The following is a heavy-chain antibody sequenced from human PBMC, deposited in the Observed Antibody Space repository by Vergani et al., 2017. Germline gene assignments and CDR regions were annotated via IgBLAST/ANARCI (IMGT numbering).Heavy chain of an antibody. D-gene: IGHD2-8*01. CDR3: ARERGYCTNGVCYPYFDY. Sequence: QVQLVESGGGVVQPGRSLRLSCAASGFTFSSYGMHWVRQAPGKGLEWVAVIWYDGSNKYYADSVKGRFTISRDNSKKTLYVQMNSLRAEDTAVYYCARERGYCTNGVCYPYFDYWGQGTLVTVSS. J-gene: IGHJ4*02. CDR2: IWYDGSNK. V-gene: IGHV3-33*01. CDR1: GFTFSSYG.